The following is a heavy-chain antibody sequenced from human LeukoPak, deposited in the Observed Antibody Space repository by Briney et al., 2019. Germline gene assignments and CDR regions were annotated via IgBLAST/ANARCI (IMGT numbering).Heavy chain of an antibody. J-gene: IGHJ4*02. Sequence: GGSLRLSCAASGFTFSSYGMHWVRQAPGKGLEWVAVIWYDGSNKYYADSVKGRFTISRDNSKNTLYLQMNSLRAEDTAVYYCARSDTVTTQTDYWGQGTLVTVSS. CDR3: ARSDTVTTQTDY. CDR2: IWYDGSNK. CDR1: GFTFSSYG. V-gene: IGHV3-33*01. D-gene: IGHD4-17*01.